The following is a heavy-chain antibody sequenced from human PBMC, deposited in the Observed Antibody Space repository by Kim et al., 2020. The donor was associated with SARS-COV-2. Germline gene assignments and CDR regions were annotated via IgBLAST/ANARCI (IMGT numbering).Heavy chain of an antibody. CDR3: AKRTSGWLREDFDF. CDR1: GFTFSTYG. CDR2: ISGSGKST. J-gene: IGHJ4*02. V-gene: IGHV3-23*01. Sequence: GGSLRLSCVASGFTFSTYGMSWVRQAPGKGPEWVSVISGSGKSTYYLDSVKGRFTVSRDNSKNTVYLDMNGLTADDTAVYFCAKRTSGWLREDFDFWGQGTLVAVSS. D-gene: IGHD6-19*01.